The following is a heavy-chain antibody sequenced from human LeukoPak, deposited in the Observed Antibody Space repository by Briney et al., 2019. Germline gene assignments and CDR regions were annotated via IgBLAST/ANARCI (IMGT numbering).Heavy chain of an antibody. V-gene: IGHV3-15*01. J-gene: IGHJ4*02. Sequence: GGSLRLSCAASGFTFKNAWVNWVRQAPGKGPEWVGRIKSNNDGGTTDYASPVEGRFIISRDDSKNTIYLQMNRLIIDDTAIYYCTPVMVEDRGFWGQGTLVTVSS. CDR2: IKSNNDGGTT. D-gene: IGHD2-21*01. CDR1: GFTFKNAW. CDR3: TPVMVEDRGF.